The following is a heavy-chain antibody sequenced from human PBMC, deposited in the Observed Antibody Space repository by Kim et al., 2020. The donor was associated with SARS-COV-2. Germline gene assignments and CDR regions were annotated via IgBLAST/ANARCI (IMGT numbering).Heavy chain of an antibody. J-gene: IGHJ4*02. V-gene: IGHV3-21*01. CDR2: SSSSSYI. D-gene: IGHD2-15*01. CDR3: IAAIDY. Sequence: SSSSSYIYYADSVKGRITISRDNAKNSLYLQMNSLRAEDTAVYYCIAAIDYWGQGTLVTVSS.